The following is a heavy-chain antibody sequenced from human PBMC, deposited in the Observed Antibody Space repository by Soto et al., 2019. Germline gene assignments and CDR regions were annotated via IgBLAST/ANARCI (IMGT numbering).Heavy chain of an antibody. V-gene: IGHV3-7*01. CDR2: IKQDGSEK. D-gene: IGHD2-15*01. J-gene: IGHJ3*02. CDR3: ARAGYCSGGSCAFDI. Sequence: GGSLRLSCAASGFTFSSYWMSWVRQAPGKGLEWVANIKQDGSEKYYVDSVKGRFTISRDNAKNSLYLQMNSLRAEDTAVYYCARAGYCSGGSCAFDIWGQGTMVTVSS. CDR1: GFTFSSYW.